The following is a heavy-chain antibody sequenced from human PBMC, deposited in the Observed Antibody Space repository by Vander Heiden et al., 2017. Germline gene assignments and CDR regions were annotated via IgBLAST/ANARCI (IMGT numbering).Heavy chain of an antibody. CDR1: GFTFINHA. CDR3: ARAPAIAGRSYFYYGMEV. V-gene: IGHV3-23*01. Sequence: VQLLESGGDLVQPGGSLRLSCAGSGFTFINHAMICVRQSPGKGLEWVSAMTGGGVTTYYADSVRGRFTISRDNSINTLYLQMNSLRGEDTAVYYCARAPAIAGRSYFYYGMEVWGQGTTVNV. J-gene: IGHJ6*02. D-gene: IGHD6-6*01. CDR2: MTGGGVTT.